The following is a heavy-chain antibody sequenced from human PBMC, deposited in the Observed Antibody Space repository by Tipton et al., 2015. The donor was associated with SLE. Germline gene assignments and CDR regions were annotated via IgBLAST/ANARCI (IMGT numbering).Heavy chain of an antibody. D-gene: IGHD6-13*01. CDR3: ARTITAAAFYWYFDL. V-gene: IGHV4-39*07. CDR1: GGSISGGKYY. Sequence: TLSLTCTVSGGSISGGKYYWGWIRQPPGKGLEWIGSISYSGNTYYNPSLKSRVTISVDTSKNHFSLKLSSVTAADTAVYYCARTITAAAFYWYFDLWGRGTLVAVSS. CDR2: ISYSGNT. J-gene: IGHJ2*01.